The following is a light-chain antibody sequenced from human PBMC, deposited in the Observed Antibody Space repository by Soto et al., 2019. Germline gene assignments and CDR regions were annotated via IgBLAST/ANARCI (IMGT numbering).Light chain of an antibody. Sequence: QSALTQPASVSGSPGQSITISCTGTSSDVGGYNYVSWYQQHPGKAPKLMIFEVSNRPSGVSNRFSGSKSGNTASLTISGHQAEDGADYYCSSFTSSSTYVFGTGTKVTVL. V-gene: IGLV2-14*01. CDR2: EVS. CDR3: SSFTSSSTYV. CDR1: SSDVGGYNY. J-gene: IGLJ1*01.